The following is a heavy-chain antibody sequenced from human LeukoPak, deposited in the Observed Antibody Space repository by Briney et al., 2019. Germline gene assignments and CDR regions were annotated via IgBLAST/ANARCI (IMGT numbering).Heavy chain of an antibody. CDR1: GFTFSSYW. D-gene: IGHD1-26*01. Sequence: PGGSLRLSCAASGFTFSSYWMHWVRQAPGKGLVWVSRINSDGSTTSYADSVKGRFTISRDNAKNTLYLQMNGLRAEDTAVYYCARVGASVGAFDYWGQGTLVTVSS. J-gene: IGHJ4*02. V-gene: IGHV3-74*01. CDR3: ARVGASVGAFDY. CDR2: INSDGSTT.